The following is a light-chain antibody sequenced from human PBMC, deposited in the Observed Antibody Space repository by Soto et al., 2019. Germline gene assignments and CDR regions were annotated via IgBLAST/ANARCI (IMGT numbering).Light chain of an antibody. J-gene: IGKJ5*01. Sequence: DIQMTQSPSSLSASVRDRVTITCRASQIVTTYLNWYQHKPGKAPQLVMYGASRLQSGVPSRFSASGSATDFALTITSLQPEDFATYYCHQSYSNPPTFGQGTRLEIK. V-gene: IGKV1-39*01. CDR2: GAS. CDR3: HQSYSNPPT. CDR1: QIVTTY.